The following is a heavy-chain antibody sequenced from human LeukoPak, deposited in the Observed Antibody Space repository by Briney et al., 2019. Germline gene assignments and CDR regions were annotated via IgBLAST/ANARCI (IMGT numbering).Heavy chain of an antibody. CDR3: ARVGLYGSGSYLVY. D-gene: IGHD3-10*01. V-gene: IGHV1-2*02. J-gene: IGHJ4*02. CDR1: GYTSSGYY. Sequence: ASVKVSCKASGYTSSGYYIHWVRQAPGQGLEWMGWTNPNSGATNYAQKFQGRVTMTRDTSITTAYMELSRLTSNDTAVYYCARVGLYGSGSYLVYWGQGTLVTVSS. CDR2: TNPNSGAT.